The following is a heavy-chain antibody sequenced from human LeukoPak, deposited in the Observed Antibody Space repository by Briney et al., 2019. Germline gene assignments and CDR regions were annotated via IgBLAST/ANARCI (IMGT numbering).Heavy chain of an antibody. CDR1: GYTFTSYG. D-gene: IGHD6-6*01. J-gene: IGHJ4*02. Sequence: ASVKVSCKASGYTFTSYGISWVRQAPGQGLEWMGWISAYNGNTNYAQKLQGRVTMTTDTSTSTAYMELRSLRSDDTAVYYCARDRAEYSSSSPPDYWGQGTLVTVSS. CDR3: ARDRAEYSSSSPPDY. V-gene: IGHV1-18*01. CDR2: ISAYNGNT.